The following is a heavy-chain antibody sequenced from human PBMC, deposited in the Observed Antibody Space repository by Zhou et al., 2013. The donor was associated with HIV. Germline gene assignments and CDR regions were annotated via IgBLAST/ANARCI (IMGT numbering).Heavy chain of an antibody. CDR2: LNPNSGHT. J-gene: IGHJ4*02. V-gene: IGHV1-8*03. CDR1: GYSLSELS. CDR3: AKSRIVGAKSPFEH. Sequence: QVHLIQSGTEVKKPGDSVIVSCSVSGYSLSELSIHWVRQATGQGLEWMGWLNPNSGHTGYAQKFQGRVTISGNTSINTAYMELSSLRSDDTAMYYCAKSRIVGAKSPFEHWGQGTLVTVSS. D-gene: IGHD1-26*01.